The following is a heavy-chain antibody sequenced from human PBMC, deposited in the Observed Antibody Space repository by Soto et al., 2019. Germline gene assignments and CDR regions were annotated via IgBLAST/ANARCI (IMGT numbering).Heavy chain of an antibody. D-gene: IGHD6-13*01. CDR3: ARVGIAAAGYYYYGMDV. CDR2: ISAYNGNT. CDR1: GYTFTSYG. J-gene: IGHJ6*02. Sequence: QVQLVQSGAEVKKPGASVKVSCKASGYTFTSYGISWVRQAPGQGLEWMGWISAYNGNTNYAQKLQGRVTMTTDTSTSTAYRELRSLRSDDTAVYYCARVGIAAAGYYYYGMDVWGQGTTVTVSS. V-gene: IGHV1-18*04.